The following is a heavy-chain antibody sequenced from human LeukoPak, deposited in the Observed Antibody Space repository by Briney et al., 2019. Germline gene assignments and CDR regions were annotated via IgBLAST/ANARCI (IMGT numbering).Heavy chain of an antibody. J-gene: IGHJ3*02. CDR3: ARGPPDCSSTSCYAFDAFDI. CDR1: GFTFSSYA. CDR2: ISSNGGST. Sequence: GESLRLSCAASGFTFSSYAMHWVRQAPGKGLEYVSAISSNGGSTYYANSVKGRFTISRDNSKNTLYLQMGSLRAEDTAVYYCARGPPDCSSTSCYAFDAFDIWGQGTMVTVSS. D-gene: IGHD2-2*01. V-gene: IGHV3-64*01.